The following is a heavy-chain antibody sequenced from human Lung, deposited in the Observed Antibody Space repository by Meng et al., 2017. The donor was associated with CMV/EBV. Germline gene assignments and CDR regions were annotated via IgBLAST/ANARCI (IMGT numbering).Heavy chain of an antibody. CDR2: INAYNGDT. Sequence: QAQLVPAGGGVKKPGASVTGSVKASGLTFTNYGITWVRQAPGQGLEWMGWINAYNGDTNYAQTLQGRVTMTTDTSTSTAYMELRSLRSDDTAVYYCARVEVGITSGDYWGQGTLVTVSS. CDR3: ARVEVGITSGDY. V-gene: IGHV1-18*01. J-gene: IGHJ4*02. D-gene: IGHD1-26*01. CDR1: GLTFTNYG.